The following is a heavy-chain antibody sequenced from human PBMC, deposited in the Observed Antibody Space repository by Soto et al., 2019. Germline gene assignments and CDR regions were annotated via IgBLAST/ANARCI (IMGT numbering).Heavy chain of an antibody. CDR1: GFTFSSYA. CDR2: ISGSDSST. V-gene: IGHV3-23*01. J-gene: IGHJ6*02. CDR3: ARDFFVLVPAAMQGYYYGMDV. Sequence: PGGSLRLSCAASGFTFSSYAMNWVRQAPGKGLEWVSVISGSDSSTYYADSVKGRFTISRDNSKNTLYVQMNSLRAEHTAVYYCARDFFVLVPAAMQGYYYGMDVWGQGTTVTVSS. D-gene: IGHD2-2*01.